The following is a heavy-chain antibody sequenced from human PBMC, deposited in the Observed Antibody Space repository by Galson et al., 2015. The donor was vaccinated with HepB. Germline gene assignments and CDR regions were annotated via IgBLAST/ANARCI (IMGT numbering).Heavy chain of an antibody. J-gene: IGHJ5*02. V-gene: IGHV3-23*01. D-gene: IGHD1-26*01. Sequence: SLRLSCAASGFTFSSYALSWVRQAPGKGLEWVSTISVTGGSTPYADSVKGRFIISRDNSKNTLYLQMNSLRADDTAVYYCAKNRWGAALNNWFDPWGQGTLVTVSS. CDR3: AKNRWGAALNNWFDP. CDR1: GFTFSSYA. CDR2: ISVTGGST.